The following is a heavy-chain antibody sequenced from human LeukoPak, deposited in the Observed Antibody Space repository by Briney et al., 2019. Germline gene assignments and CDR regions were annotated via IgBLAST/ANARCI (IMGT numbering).Heavy chain of an antibody. CDR1: GFTFSSYA. Sequence: GGSLRLSCAASGFTFSSYAMHWVRQAPGKGLEWVSSISSSSSYIYYADSVKGRFTISRDNAKNSLYLQMNSLRAEDTAVYYCARLDSSPGFDYWGQGTLVTVSS. CDR2: ISSSSSYI. V-gene: IGHV3-21*01. CDR3: ARLDSSPGFDY. J-gene: IGHJ4*02. D-gene: IGHD3/OR15-3a*01.